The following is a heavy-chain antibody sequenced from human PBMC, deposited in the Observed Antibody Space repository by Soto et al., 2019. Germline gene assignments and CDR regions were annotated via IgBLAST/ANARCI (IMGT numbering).Heavy chain of an antibody. CDR1: GDSVSSNSAA. D-gene: IGHD2-2*01. Sequence: SQTLSLTCAISGDSVSSNSAAWNWIRQSPSRGLEWLGRTYYRSEWYNDYAVSVKSRITINPDTSKNQFSLQLNSVTPEDTAVYYCARDRGYCSITICPHPPSPFVYCVQGTLFSVSS. V-gene: IGHV6-1*01. CDR3: ARDRGYCSITICPHPPSPFVY. CDR2: TYYRSEWYN. J-gene: IGHJ4*02.